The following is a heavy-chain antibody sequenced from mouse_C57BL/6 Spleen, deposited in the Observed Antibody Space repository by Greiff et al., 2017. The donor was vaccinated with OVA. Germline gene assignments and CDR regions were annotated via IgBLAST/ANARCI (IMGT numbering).Heavy chain of an antibody. V-gene: IGHV1-26*01. D-gene: IGHD1-1*01. CDR2: INPNNGGT. CDR1: GYTFTDYY. J-gene: IGHJ2*01. CDR3: ARNTTVVGGGYFDY. Sequence: EVQMQQSGPELVKPGASVKISCKASGYTFTDYYMNWVKQSHGKSLEWIGDINPNNGGTSYNQKFKGKATLTVDKSSSTAYMELRSLTSEDSAVYYCARNTTVVGGGYFDYWGQVTTLTVSS.